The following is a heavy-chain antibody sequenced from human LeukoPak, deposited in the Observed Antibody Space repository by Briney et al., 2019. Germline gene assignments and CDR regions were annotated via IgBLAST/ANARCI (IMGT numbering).Heavy chain of an antibody. CDR3: AGYYYDSSGYYTFEY. V-gene: IGHV4-34*01. J-gene: IGHJ4*02. D-gene: IGHD3-22*01. CDR1: GGSFSGYY. Sequence: PSETLSLTCAVYGGSFSGYYWSWIRQPPGKGLEWIGKINHSGSTNYNPSLKSRVTISVDTSKNQFSLKLSSLTAADTAVYYCAGYYYDSSGYYTFEYWGQGTLVTVSS. CDR2: INHSGST.